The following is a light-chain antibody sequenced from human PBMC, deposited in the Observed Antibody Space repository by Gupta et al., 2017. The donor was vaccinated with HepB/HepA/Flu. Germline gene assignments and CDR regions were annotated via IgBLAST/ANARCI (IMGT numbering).Light chain of an antibody. V-gene: IGKV1-8*01. J-gene: IGKJ4*01. CDR3: QQYYTYPFT. Sequence: AFRLPQPLSPFPASTGDRVTITCRASQDISTYLAWYQQKPGKAPNLLIFSASNLQNGVPSRFSGSGSGTDFSLTIRSLQSEDFATYYCQQYYTYPFTFGGGTKVEIK. CDR2: SAS. CDR1: QDISTY.